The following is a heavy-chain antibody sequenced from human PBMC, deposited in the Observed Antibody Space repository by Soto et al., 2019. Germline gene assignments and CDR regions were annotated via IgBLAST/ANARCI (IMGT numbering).Heavy chain of an antibody. J-gene: IGHJ4*02. D-gene: IGHD2-8*02. V-gene: IGHV3-33*01. Sequence: QVQVVESGGGVVQPGGSLRLSCTASGFSLSRYGLHWIRQAPGKGLEWVAGLWSNGITRSYADSVKGRFTISRDTSENMLYLQMNSLGAEDTAVYYCARDRSYWSLLIDHWGQGALVTVSS. CDR3: ARDRSYWSLLIDH. CDR2: LWSNGITR. CDR1: GFSLSRYG.